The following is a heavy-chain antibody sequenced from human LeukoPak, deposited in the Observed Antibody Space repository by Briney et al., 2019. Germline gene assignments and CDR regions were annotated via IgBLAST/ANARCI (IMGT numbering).Heavy chain of an antibody. CDR2: IKSKTDGGTT. D-gene: IGHD3-16*02. CDR3: TTLYDYVWGSYRHKSKSYFDY. Sequence: GGSLRLSCAASGFTFSNAWMSWFRQAPGKGLEWGARIKSKTDGGTTDYAAPVKGRFTISRDDSRNTLYLQMNSLKTEDTAVYYCTTLYDYVWGSYRHKSKSYFDYWGQGTLVPSPQ. CDR1: GFTFSNAW. V-gene: IGHV3-15*01. J-gene: IGHJ4*02.